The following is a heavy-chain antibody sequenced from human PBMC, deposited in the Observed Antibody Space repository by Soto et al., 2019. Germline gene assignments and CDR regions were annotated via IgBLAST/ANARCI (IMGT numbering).Heavy chain of an antibody. CDR2: ILPMLDIT. CDR1: GGTFSTYT. D-gene: IGHD6-13*01. Sequence: QVQLVQSGAEVKKPGSSVKVSCKASGGTFSTYTIIWVRQAPGQGLEWMGRILPMLDITNSAQRFQGRVTIPADKSTSTAYLELSSLRSEDTAMYYCTLGSWSAETFDIWGRGTMVTVSS. CDR3: TLGSWSAETFDI. J-gene: IGHJ3*02. V-gene: IGHV1-69*02.